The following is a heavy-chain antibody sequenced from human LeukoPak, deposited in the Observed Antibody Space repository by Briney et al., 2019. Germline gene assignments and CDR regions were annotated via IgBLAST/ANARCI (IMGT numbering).Heavy chain of an antibody. D-gene: IGHD4-11*01. CDR1: GFDFSSYW. J-gene: IGHJ4*02. CDR3: ARVVSHDYSNYFDY. Sequence: GGSLRLSCAASGFDFSSYWMSWVRQAPGKGLGWVANIKQDGSEKYYVDSVKGRFTISRDNAKNSLYLQMNSLRAEDTAVYYCARVVSHDYSNYFDYWGQGTLVTVSS. CDR2: IKQDGSEK. V-gene: IGHV3-7*03.